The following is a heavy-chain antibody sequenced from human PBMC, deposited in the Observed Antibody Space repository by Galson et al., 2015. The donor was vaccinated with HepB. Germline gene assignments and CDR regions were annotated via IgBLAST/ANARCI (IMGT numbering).Heavy chain of an antibody. CDR2: INAGNGNT. V-gene: IGHV1-3*01. D-gene: IGHD2-15*01. Sequence: SVKVSCKASGYTFTSYAMHWVRQAPGQRLEWMGWINAGNGNTKYSQKFQGRVTITRDTSASTAYMELSSLRSEDTAVYYCARLRYRSGGSCYSDYFDYWGQGTLVTVSS. CDR1: GYTFTSYA. J-gene: IGHJ4*02. CDR3: ARLRYRSGGSCYSDYFDY.